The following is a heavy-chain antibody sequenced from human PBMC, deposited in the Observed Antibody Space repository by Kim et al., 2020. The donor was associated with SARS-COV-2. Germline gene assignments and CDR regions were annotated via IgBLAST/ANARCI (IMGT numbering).Heavy chain of an antibody. CDR1: GGSISSYY. J-gene: IGHJ6*02. CDR3: ASSSGSYFGGDYYYGMDV. CDR2: IYYSGST. Sequence: SETLSLTCTVSGGSISSYYWSWIRQPPGKGLEWIGYIYYSGSTNYNPSLKSRVTTSVDTSKNQFSLKLSSVTAADTAVYYCASSSGSYFGGDYYYGMDVWGQGTTVTVSS. V-gene: IGHV4-59*08. D-gene: IGHD1-26*01.